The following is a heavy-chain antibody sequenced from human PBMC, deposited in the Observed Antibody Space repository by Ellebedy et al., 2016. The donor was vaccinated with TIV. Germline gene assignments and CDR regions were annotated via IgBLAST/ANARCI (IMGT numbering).Heavy chain of an antibody. CDR1: GFLFNTSGVT. Sequence: SGPTLVKPTQTLTLTCTFSGFLFNTSGVTVGWIRQPPGKALEWLALFYWDDDKRYSPSLNNRLTINRDNSKNQVALTMTNMDPVDTATYYCAHRDWRSNTFDYWGQGTLVTVSS. J-gene: IGHJ4*02. CDR3: AHRDWRSNTFDY. D-gene: IGHD3/OR15-3a*01. V-gene: IGHV2-5*02. CDR2: FYWDDDK.